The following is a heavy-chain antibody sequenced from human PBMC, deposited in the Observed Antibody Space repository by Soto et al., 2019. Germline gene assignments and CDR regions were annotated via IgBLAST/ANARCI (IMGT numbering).Heavy chain of an antibody. Sequence: SCKVSGYTLTELSMHWVRQAPGKGLEWVSAISGSGGSTYYADSVKGRFTISRDNSKNTLYLQMNSLRAEDTAVYYCAKIAAAGDAFDIWGQGTMVTVSS. J-gene: IGHJ3*02. D-gene: IGHD6-13*01. CDR3: AKIAAAGDAFDI. CDR1: GYTLTELS. CDR2: ISGSGGST. V-gene: IGHV3-23*01.